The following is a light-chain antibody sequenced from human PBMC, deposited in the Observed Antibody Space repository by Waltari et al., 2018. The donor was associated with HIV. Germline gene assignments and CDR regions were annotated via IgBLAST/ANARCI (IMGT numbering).Light chain of an antibody. CDR1: QSISTW. J-gene: IGKJ1*01. V-gene: IGKV1-5*03. CDR2: KAS. CDR3: QQYKTTSGT. Sequence: DIQVTQSPSTLSASVGDRVTITCRASQSISTWLAWHQQKPGKAPKLLIYKASSLESGVPSRFSGSGSGTEFTLTITSLQPDDFATYYCQQYKTTSGTFGQGTKVEIK.